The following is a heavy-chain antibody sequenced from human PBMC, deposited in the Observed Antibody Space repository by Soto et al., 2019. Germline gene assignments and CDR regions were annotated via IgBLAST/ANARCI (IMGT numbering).Heavy chain of an antibody. V-gene: IGHV3-30*18. CDR1: GFTFSTYG. J-gene: IGHJ4*02. Sequence: GGSLRLSCAASGFTFSTYGMHWVRQAPGKGLEWVAAMSYDGTKEYYVDSVKGRLTISRDNSRNTLFLQLNSLRDEDTAVYYCAKEYGSTWIDHWGQGTLVTVSS. CDR2: MSYDGTKE. D-gene: IGHD6-13*01. CDR3: AKEYGSTWIDH.